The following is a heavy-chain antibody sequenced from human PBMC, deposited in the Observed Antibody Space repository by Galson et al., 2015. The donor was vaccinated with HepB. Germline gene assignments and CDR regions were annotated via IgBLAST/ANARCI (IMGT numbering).Heavy chain of an antibody. D-gene: IGHD6-13*01. CDR2: ISYDGSNK. CDR3: AKTRIAAAGHFDY. V-gene: IGHV3-30*04. Sequence: SLRLSCAASGFTFSSYAMHWVRQAPGKGLEWVAVISYDGSNKYYADSVKGRFTISRDNSKNTLYLQMNSLRAEDTAVYYCAKTRIAAAGHFDYWGQGTLVTVSS. CDR1: GFTFSSYA. J-gene: IGHJ4*02.